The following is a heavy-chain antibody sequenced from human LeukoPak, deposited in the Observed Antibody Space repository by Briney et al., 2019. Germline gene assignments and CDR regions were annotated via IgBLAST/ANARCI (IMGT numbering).Heavy chain of an antibody. D-gene: IGHD3-22*01. CDR2: INPLGSDT. J-gene: IGHJ5*02. Sequence: GGSLRLSCAASGFTFTSLWMSWVRQAPGKGLEWVSSINPLGSDTRYADSVKGRFTISRDNSKSTLFLQMSSLRAEDAAVYYCAKDMDTMMVIFNPTWGQGTLVTVSS. CDR1: GFTFTSLW. V-gene: IGHV3-7*03. CDR3: AKDMDTMMVIFNPT.